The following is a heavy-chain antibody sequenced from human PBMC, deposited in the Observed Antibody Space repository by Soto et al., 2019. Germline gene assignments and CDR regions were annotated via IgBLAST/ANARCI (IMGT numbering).Heavy chain of an antibody. CDR1: GYTFTSYD. Sequence: ASVKVSCKASGYTFTSYDINWVRQATGQGLEWMGWMNPNSGNTGYAQKFQGRVTMTRNTSISTAYMELSSLRSEDTAVYYCARGVRFTIFGVVIIRGENWFDPWGQGTLVTVSS. V-gene: IGHV1-8*01. D-gene: IGHD3-3*01. J-gene: IGHJ5*02. CDR2: MNPNSGNT. CDR3: ARGVRFTIFGVVIIRGENWFDP.